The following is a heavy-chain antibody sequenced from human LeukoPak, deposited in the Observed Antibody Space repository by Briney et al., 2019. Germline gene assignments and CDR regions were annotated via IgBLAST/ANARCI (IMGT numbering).Heavy chain of an antibody. D-gene: IGHD3-10*01. CDR2: ISSSSSYI. Sequence: PGGSLRLSCAASGFTFSSYSMNWVRQAPGKGLEWVSSISSSSSYIYYADSVKGRFTISRDNAKNSLYLQMNSLRAEDTAVYYCARDADSSGELPRPFDYWGQGTLVTVSS. CDR1: GFTFSSYS. CDR3: ARDADSSGELPRPFDY. V-gene: IGHV3-21*01. J-gene: IGHJ4*02.